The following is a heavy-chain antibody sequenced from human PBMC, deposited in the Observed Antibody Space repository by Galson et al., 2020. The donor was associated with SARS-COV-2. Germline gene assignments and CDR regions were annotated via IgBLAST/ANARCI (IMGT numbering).Heavy chain of an antibody. J-gene: IGHJ4*02. V-gene: IGHV3-33*01. D-gene: IGHD6-19*01. Sequence: GRSLTPSCAASAFTLKSHATHCVRQAPGKGLEWVAQTFYDGSDKYYVDSVKGRFTLSRDESENTGYLQMNNLRADDSAVYFCARDGQSSSGWAFDYWGQGTLVTVSS. CDR1: AFTLKSHA. CDR2: TFYDGSDK. CDR3: ARDGQSSSGWAFDY.